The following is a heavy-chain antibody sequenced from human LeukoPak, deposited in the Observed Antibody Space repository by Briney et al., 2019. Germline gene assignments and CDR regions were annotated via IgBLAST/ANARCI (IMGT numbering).Heavy chain of an antibody. D-gene: IGHD1-14*01. J-gene: IGHJ4*02. V-gene: IGHV3-53*01. CDR2: IYSGGAI. Sequence: GGSLRLSCVALGGGRIIKKKSWVRQAPGKGLEWVSLIYSGGAIRYADSVKGRFNISRDSSKTTLFLQMNDLTVEDTARYYCARRPGNWGQGILVTVSS. CDR3: ARRPGN. CDR1: GGRIIKK.